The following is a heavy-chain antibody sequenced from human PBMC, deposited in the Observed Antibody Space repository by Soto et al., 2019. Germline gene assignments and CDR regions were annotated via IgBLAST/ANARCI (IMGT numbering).Heavy chain of an antibody. CDR3: ARFTRGSSGDY. D-gene: IGHD6-25*01. CDR2: IKEDGSDK. J-gene: IGHJ4*02. Sequence: LRLSFVASGXTFNTYWMSWVRQAPGKGLEWVANIKEDGSDKYYVDSVKGRFTISRDNAKNLLYLQMNSLGAGDTAMYYCARFTRGSSGDYWGQGTLVTVSS. V-gene: IGHV3-7*01. CDR1: GXTFNTYW.